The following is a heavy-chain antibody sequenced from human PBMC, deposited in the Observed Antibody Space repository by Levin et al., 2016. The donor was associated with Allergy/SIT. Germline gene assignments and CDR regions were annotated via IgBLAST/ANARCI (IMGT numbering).Heavy chain of an antibody. CDR1: GYTFTNYY. CDR3: TRGRGTTMLIVVVTAVDY. CDR2: INPSTNSA. J-gene: IGHJ4*02. Sequence: ASVKVSCKASGYTFTNYYIQWVRQAPGQGLEWMGIINPSTNSASYAQKFRGRVTMTRDTSTSTVYMELGSLTSDDTAVYYCTRGRGTTMLIVVVTAVDYWGQGTLVTVSS. V-gene: IGHV1-46*03. D-gene: IGHD3-22*01.